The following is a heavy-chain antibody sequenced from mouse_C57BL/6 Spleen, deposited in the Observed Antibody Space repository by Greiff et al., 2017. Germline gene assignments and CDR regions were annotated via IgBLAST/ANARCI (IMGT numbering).Heavy chain of an antibody. CDR2: ISDGGSYT. CDR1: GFTFSSYA. CDR3: ARDRVEGAMDY. J-gene: IGHJ4*01. Sequence: EVQLVESGGGLVKPGGSLKLSCAASGFTFSSYAMSWVRQTPEKRLEWVATISDGGSYTYYPDNVKGRFTISRDNAKNNLYLQMSHLKSEDTAMYYCARDRVEGAMDYWGQGTSVTVSS. V-gene: IGHV5-4*01. D-gene: IGHD1-1*01.